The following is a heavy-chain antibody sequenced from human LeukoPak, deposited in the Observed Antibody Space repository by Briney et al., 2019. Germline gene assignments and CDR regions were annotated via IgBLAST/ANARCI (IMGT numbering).Heavy chain of an antibody. CDR3: ARDHAWVGATYFDY. CDR1: GFTFSSYA. J-gene: IGHJ4*02. Sequence: GGSLRLPCAASGFTFSSYAMSWVRQAPGKGLEWVSSISSSSSYIYYADSVKGRFTISRDNAKNSLYLQMNSLRAEDTAVYYCARDHAWVGATYFDYWGQGTLVTVSS. V-gene: IGHV3-21*01. D-gene: IGHD1-26*01. CDR2: ISSSSSYI.